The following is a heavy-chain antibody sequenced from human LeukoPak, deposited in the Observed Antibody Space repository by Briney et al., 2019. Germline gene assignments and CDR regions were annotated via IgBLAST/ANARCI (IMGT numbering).Heavy chain of an antibody. CDR3: ARGVVVVVAATSNWFDP. CDR1: GFTFSSYT. V-gene: IGHV3-30*04. CDR2: MSYDGSNK. Sequence: GRSLRLSCVASGFTFSSYTMHWVRQSPGKGLEWVTVMSYDGSNKYYADSVKGRFTISRDNSKNTLYLQMNSLRGEDTAVYFCARGVVVVVAATSNWFDPCGQGTLVTVSS. J-gene: IGHJ5*02. D-gene: IGHD2-15*01.